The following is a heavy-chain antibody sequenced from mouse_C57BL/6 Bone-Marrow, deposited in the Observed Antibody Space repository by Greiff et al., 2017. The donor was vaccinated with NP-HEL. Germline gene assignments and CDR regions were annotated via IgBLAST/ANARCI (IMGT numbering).Heavy chain of an antibody. CDR1: GYTFTDYY. J-gene: IGHJ4*01. CDR2: INPNNGGS. CDR3: ARGDGYWEGDY. Sequence: VQLQQSGPELVKPGASVKISCKASGYTFTDYYMNWVKQSHGKSLEWIGDINPNNGGSSYNQKFKGKATLTVDKSSCTAYMELRSLTSEDSAVYYCARGDGYWEGDYWGQGTSVTVSS. V-gene: IGHV1-26*01. D-gene: IGHD2-3*01.